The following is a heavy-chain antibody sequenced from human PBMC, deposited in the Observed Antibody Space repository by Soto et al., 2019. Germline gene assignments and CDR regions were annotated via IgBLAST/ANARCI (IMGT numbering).Heavy chain of an antibody. CDR1: GFTFSSYS. CDR2: ISSSSSTI. D-gene: IGHD3-22*01. V-gene: IGHV3-48*02. J-gene: IGHJ6*02. CDR3: ARQKDSSGYYYYYYGMDV. Sequence: EVQLVESGGGLVQPGGSLRLSCAASGFTFSSYSMNWVRQAPGKGLEWVSYISSSSSTIYYADSVKGRFTISRDNAQNSLYLQMNSLRDEDTDVYYCARQKDSSGYYYYYYGMDVWGQGTTVTVSS.